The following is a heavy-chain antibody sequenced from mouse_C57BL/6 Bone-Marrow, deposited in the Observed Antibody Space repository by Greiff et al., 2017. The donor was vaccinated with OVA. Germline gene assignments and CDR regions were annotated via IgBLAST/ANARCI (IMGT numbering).Heavy chain of an antibody. V-gene: IGHV1-81*01. Sequence: QVQLQQPGAELVKPGASVKLSCKASGYTFTSYGISWVKQRTGQGLEWIGEIYPRSGNTYYNEKFKGKATLTADKSSSTAYMELRSLTSEDSAVYFCARSPLYYDWGQGTLVTVSA. CDR2: IYPRSGNT. CDR1: GYTFTSYG. J-gene: IGHJ3*01. CDR3: ARSPLYYD. D-gene: IGHD2-4*01.